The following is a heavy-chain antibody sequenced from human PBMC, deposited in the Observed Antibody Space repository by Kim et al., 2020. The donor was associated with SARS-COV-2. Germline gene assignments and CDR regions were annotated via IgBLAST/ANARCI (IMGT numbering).Heavy chain of an antibody. CDR3: ATVSGHYNFWGGYLDEYYFES. D-gene: IGHD3-3*01. CDR1: GFNFRNSYRDSY. Sequence: GGSLRLSCAASGFNFRNSYRDSYMTWIRQTPGRGLEWVACISATGNTITYTDSVKGRFSISRDNARQSLSLQMNNLRAEDTAVYYCATVSGHYNFWGGYLDEYYFESWGRGTLVTVSS. J-gene: IGHJ4*02. V-gene: IGHV3-11*01. CDR2: ISATGNTI.